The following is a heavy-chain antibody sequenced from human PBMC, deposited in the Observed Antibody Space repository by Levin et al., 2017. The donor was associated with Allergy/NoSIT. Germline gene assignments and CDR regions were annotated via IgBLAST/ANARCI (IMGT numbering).Heavy chain of an antibody. J-gene: IGHJ4*02. Sequence: SGPTLVKPTQTLTLTCTFSGFSLSTSGVGVGWIRQPPGKALEWLALIYWDDDKRYSPSLKSRLTITKDTSKNQVVLTMTNMDPVDTATYYCALHHYYDSSGYLGGYYFDYWGQGTLVTVSS. CDR3: ALHHYYDSSGYLGGYYFDY. D-gene: IGHD3-22*01. CDR2: IYWDDDK. CDR1: GFSLSTSGVG. V-gene: IGHV2-5*02.